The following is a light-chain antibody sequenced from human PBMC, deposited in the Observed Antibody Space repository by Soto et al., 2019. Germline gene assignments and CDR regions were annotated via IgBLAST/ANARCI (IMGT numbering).Light chain of an antibody. CDR1: SSDVGGYNY. J-gene: IGLJ3*02. CDR3: SSFTSINTWV. V-gene: IGLV2-14*01. Sequence: QSALTQPASVSGSPGQSITISCTGTSSDVGGYNYVSWYQQHPGKAPKLKIYEVSNRPSGVSDRFSGSKSGNTASLTTSGLQAEDEADYYCSSFTSINTWVFGGGTKLTVL. CDR2: EVS.